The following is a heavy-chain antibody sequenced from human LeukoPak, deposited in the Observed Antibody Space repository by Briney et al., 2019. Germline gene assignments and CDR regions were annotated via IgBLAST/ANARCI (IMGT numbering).Heavy chain of an antibody. J-gene: IGHJ6*02. Sequence: PGGSLRLSCVVSGLIYRSYAMTWVRQAPGKGLEWVSVISNSGDSAYYADSVKGRFTISRENSKNTLYLQMNSLRAEDTALYYCVKVRGPSSHYYYGLDVWGQGTTVTVSS. CDR3: VKVRGPSSHYYYGLDV. D-gene: IGHD3-16*01. CDR2: ISNSGDSA. CDR1: GLIYRSYA. V-gene: IGHV3-23*01.